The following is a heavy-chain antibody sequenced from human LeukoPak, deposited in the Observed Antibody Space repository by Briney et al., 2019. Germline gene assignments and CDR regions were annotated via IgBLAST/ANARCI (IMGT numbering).Heavy chain of an antibody. V-gene: IGHV1-69*13. Sequence: SVKVSCKASGYTFTSYYMHWVRQAPGQGLEWMGGIIPIFGTANYAQKFQGRVTITADESTSTAYMELSSLRSEDTAVYYCARGGTIFGVAHLWFDPWGQGTLVTVSS. CDR2: IIPIFGTA. D-gene: IGHD3-3*01. CDR3: ARGGTIFGVAHLWFDP. CDR1: GYTFTSYY. J-gene: IGHJ5*02.